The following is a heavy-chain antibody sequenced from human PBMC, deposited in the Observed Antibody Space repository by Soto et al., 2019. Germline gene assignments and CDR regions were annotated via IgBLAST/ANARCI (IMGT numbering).Heavy chain of an antibody. CDR2: ISYDGSNK. CDR1: GFTFSSYA. CDR3: VRPSGGWPKYFQH. V-gene: IGHV3-30-3*01. D-gene: IGHD6-19*01. J-gene: IGHJ1*01. Sequence: QVQLVESGGGVVQPGRSLRLSCAASGFTFSSYAMHWVRQAPGKGLEWVAVISYDGSNKYYADSVKGRFTISRDNSKNMLYLQMNSLRAEDTAVYYCVRPSGGWPKYFQHWGQGTLVTVSS.